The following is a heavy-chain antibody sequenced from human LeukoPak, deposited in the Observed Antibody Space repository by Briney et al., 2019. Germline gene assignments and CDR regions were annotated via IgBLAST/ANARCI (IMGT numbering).Heavy chain of an antibody. CDR2: IYSGGST. V-gene: IGHV3-66*01. CDR3: ARSSEIFGVVILFDY. J-gene: IGHJ4*02. Sequence: GGSLRLSCAASGFTVNSKYMSWVRQAPGKGLGWVSIIYSGGSTYYADSLKGRFTISRDNSKNTLYFQMNSLTAEDTAVYYCARSSEIFGVVILFDYWGQGTLVTVSS. D-gene: IGHD3-3*01. CDR1: GFTVNSKY.